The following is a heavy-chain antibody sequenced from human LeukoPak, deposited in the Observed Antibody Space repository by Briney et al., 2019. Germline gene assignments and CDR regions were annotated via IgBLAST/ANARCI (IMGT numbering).Heavy chain of an antibody. CDR1: GFTFSSYE. D-gene: IGHD6-19*01. V-gene: IGHV3-48*03. J-gene: IGHJ4*02. Sequence: SLTLSCAASGFTFSSYEMNWVSQAAGKGLEWDSKISSRGSAIYYADSVKGRFTISRDNAKSTPYLQMNSLRAEDTAVYYCARGGSLGYWGQGTLVTVSS. CDR2: ISSRGSAI. CDR3: ARGGSLGY.